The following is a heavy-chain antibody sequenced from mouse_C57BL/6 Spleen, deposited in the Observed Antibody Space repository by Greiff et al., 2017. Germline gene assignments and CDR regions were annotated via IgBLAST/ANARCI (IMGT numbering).Heavy chain of an antibody. CDR1: GYTFTDYE. Sequence: VQLQQSGAELVRPGASVTLSCKASGYTFTDYEMHWVKQTPVHGLEWIGAIDPETGGTAYNQKFKGKAILTADKSSSTAYMELRSLTSEDSAVYYCTRAVDYYGIWGYWGQGTTLTVSS. D-gene: IGHD2-1*01. CDR2: IDPETGGT. J-gene: IGHJ2*01. CDR3: TRAVDYYGIWGY. V-gene: IGHV1-15*01.